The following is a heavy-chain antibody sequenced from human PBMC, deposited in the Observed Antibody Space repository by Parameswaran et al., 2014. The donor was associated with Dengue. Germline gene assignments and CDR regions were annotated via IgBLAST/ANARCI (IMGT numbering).Heavy chain of an antibody. CDR3: ARLQGSSSWYVGYFDY. J-gene: IGHJ4*02. D-gene: IGHD6-13*01. Sequence: VRQAPGKGLEWIGEINHSGSTNYNPSLKSRVTISVDTSKNQFSLKLSSVTAADTAVYYCARLQGSSSWYVGYFDYWGQGTLVTVSS. V-gene: IGHV4-34*01. CDR2: INHSGST.